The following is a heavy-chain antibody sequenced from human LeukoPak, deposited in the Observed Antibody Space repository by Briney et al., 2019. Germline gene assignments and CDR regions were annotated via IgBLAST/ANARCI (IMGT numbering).Heavy chain of an antibody. CDR2: INPSGG. V-gene: IGHV1-46*01. Sequence: GASVKVSCKASGYTFTSYYMHWVRQAPGQGLEWMGIINPSGGSRVTMTRDTSTSTVYMELSSLRAEDTAVYYCARWPRGLVTPFDYWGQGTLVTVSS. D-gene: IGHD3-9*01. J-gene: IGHJ4*02. CDR1: GYTFTSYY. CDR3: ARWPRGLVTPFDY.